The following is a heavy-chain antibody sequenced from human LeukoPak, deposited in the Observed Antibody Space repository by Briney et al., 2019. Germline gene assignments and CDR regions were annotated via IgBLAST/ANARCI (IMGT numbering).Heavy chain of an antibody. D-gene: IGHD3-16*02. Sequence: GGSLRLSCAASGFSFSSYSMTWVRQAPGKGLEWVSSISSSSSYRYYADSMKGRFAISRDNANNSLYLQMNSLRAEDTAVYYCARGDEMITFGGVIVDWGQGALVTVSS. CDR2: ISSSSSYR. V-gene: IGHV3-21*01. CDR3: ARGDEMITFGGVIVD. J-gene: IGHJ4*02. CDR1: GFSFSSYS.